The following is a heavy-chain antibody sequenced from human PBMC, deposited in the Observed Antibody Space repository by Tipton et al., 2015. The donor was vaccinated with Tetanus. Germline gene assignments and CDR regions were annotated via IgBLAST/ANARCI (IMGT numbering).Heavy chain of an antibody. J-gene: IGHJ4*02. CDR1: GGSISSGDYY. CDR3: ARGIDAYKTGNY. CDR2: IHYSGGT. D-gene: IGHD5-24*01. V-gene: IGHV4-30-4*01. Sequence: TLSLTCTVSGGSISSGDYYWSWIRQPPGKGLEWIGYIHYSGGTYYNPSLESRVTISIDTSKNQFSLKLTSLTAADTSVYFCARGIDAYKTGNYWGQGTLVTVSS.